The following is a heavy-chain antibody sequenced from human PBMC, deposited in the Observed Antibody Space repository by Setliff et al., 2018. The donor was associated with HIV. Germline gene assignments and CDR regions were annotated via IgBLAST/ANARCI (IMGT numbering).Heavy chain of an antibody. V-gene: IGHV4-31*03. J-gene: IGHJ3*02. D-gene: IGHD2-15*01. CDR2: VYYTGKT. CDR3: ARDLHANYHVVDI. CDR1: GVSIVSGGFY. Sequence: PSETLSLTCSVSGVSIVSGGFYFSWIRHHPGKGLEWIGTVYYTGKTYYNPSLQSRLIMSADTSKNQLYLKINSVTAADTAVYFCARDLHANYHVVDIWGPGTMVTVSS.